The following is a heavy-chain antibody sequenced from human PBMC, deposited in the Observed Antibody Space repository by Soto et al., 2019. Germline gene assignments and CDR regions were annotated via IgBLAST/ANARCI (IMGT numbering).Heavy chain of an antibody. CDR1: GDSISSSSYY. Sequence: SETLSLTCTVSGDSISSSSYYWGWIRQPPGKGLEWIGSIYYSGSTYYNPSLKSRVTISVDTSKNQFSLKLTSVTAADTAVYYCTGLPFVGYSGYYFDYWGQGTLVTVSS. J-gene: IGHJ4*02. V-gene: IGHV4-39*01. CDR3: TGLPFVGYSGYYFDY. D-gene: IGHD5-12*01. CDR2: IYYSGST.